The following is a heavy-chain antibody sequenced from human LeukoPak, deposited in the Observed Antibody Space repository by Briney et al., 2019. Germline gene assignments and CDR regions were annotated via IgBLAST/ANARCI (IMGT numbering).Heavy chain of an antibody. CDR3: ASPKGPYDSSGYYSFDY. J-gene: IGHJ4*02. D-gene: IGHD3-22*01. CDR1: GFTFSSYG. CDR2: IRYDGSNK. V-gene: IGHV3-30*02. Sequence: PGGSLRLSCAASGFTFSSYGMHWVRQAPGKGLEWVAFIRYDGSNKYYADSVKGRFTISRDNSKNTLYLQMNSLRAEDTAVYYCASPKGPYDSSGYYSFDYWGQGTLVTVSS.